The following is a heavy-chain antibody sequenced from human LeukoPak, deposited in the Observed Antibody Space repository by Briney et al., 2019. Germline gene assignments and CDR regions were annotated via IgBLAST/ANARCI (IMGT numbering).Heavy chain of an antibody. J-gene: IGHJ4*02. CDR2: INPDGSST. CDR3: ARGAYSGYDFDF. D-gene: IGHD5-12*01. Sequence: AGSLRLSCAASGFTFSSYWMHWVRQAPGKGLVWVSRINPDGSSTNYADSVKGRFTISTDNAKNTLYLQMNRLRAEDTAVYYCARGAYSGYDFDFSGQGTLVTVSS. V-gene: IGHV3-74*01. CDR1: GFTFSSYW.